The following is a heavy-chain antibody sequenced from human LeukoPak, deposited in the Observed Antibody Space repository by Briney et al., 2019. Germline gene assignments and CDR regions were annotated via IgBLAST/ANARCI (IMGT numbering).Heavy chain of an antibody. D-gene: IGHD6-6*01. CDR3: ARTAARSWFDP. CDR1: GGSISSYY. Sequence: SETLSLTCTVSGGSISSYYWSWIRQPPGKGLEWIGYIYYSGSTNYNPSLKSRVTISVDTSKNQFSLKLSSVTAADTAVYYCARTAARSWFDPWGQGTLVTVSS. V-gene: IGHV4-59*08. CDR2: IYYSGST. J-gene: IGHJ5*02.